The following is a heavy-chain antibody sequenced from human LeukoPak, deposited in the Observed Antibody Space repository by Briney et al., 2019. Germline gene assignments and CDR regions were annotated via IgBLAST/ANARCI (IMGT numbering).Heavy chain of an antibody. D-gene: IGHD3-3*01. J-gene: IGHJ6*03. CDR2: IYTSGST. CDR3: ASGHLLEWLSPHYYYMDV. Sequence: SETLSLTCTVSGRSISSYYWSWVPQPAGKGLERIGRIYTSGSTNYNPGLESRVTMSVDTSKNQFSLKLRSVTAADTAVYYCASGHLLEWLSPHYYYMDVWGKGTTVTVSS. V-gene: IGHV4-4*07. CDR1: GRSISSYY.